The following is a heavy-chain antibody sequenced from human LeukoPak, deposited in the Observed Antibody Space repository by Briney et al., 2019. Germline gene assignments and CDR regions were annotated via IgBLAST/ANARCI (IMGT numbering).Heavy chain of an antibody. Sequence: KSSETLSLTCAVSGGSISSSDWWSWVRQPPGKGLEWIGEIYHSGSTNYNPSLKSRVTIPVDKSKNQFSLKLSSVTAADTAVYYCARVGGVSSSSVSYYYYGMDVWGQGTTVTVSS. V-gene: IGHV4-4*02. CDR1: GGSISSSDW. CDR3: ARVGGVSSSSVSYYYYGMDV. J-gene: IGHJ6*01. D-gene: IGHD6-6*01. CDR2: IYHSGST.